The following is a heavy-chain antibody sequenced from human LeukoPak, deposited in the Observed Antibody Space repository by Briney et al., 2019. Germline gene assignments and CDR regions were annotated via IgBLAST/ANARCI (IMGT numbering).Heavy chain of an antibody. CDR2: ISSSSSYI. D-gene: IGHD3-22*01. V-gene: IGHV3-21*01. J-gene: IGHJ4*02. CDR3: ARGVPRPDYYDSSGYGY. CDR1: GFTFSSYG. Sequence: GGSLRLSCAASGFTFSSYGMTWVREAPGKGLEWVSSISSSSSYIYYADSVKGRFTISRDNAKNSLYLQMNSLRAEDTAVYYCARGVPRPDYYDSSGYGYWGQGTLVTVSS.